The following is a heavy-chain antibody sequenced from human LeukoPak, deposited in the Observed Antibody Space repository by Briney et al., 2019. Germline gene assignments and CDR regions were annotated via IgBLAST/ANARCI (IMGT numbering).Heavy chain of an antibody. CDR3: ARGGVYQLPGR. CDR2: INHSGST. J-gene: IGHJ4*02. V-gene: IGHV4-34*01. Sequence: PSETLSLTCAVYGGSFSGYYWSWIRQPPGKGLEGIGEINHSGSTNYNPSLKSRVTISVDTSKNQFSLKLSSVTAADTAVYYCARGGVYQLPGRWGQGTLVTVSS. CDR1: GGSFSGYY. D-gene: IGHD2-2*01.